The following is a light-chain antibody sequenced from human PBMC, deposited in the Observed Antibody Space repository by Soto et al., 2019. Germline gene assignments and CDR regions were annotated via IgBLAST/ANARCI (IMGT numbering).Light chain of an antibody. CDR1: QSVSSN. CDR3: QQYNNWPQT. Sequence: EKVMTQSPATLSVSPGERATLSCRASQSVSSNLAWYQQKPGQAPRLLIYGASTRATGIPARFSGRGSGTEFTLTISSLQSEDFAVYYGQQYNNWPQTFGQGTKVEIK. V-gene: IGKV3-15*01. CDR2: GAS. J-gene: IGKJ1*01.